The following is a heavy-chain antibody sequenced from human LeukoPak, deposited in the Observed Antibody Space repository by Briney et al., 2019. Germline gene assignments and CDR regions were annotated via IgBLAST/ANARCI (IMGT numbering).Heavy chain of an antibody. V-gene: IGHV3-74*01. CDR1: GFTFKYHW. J-gene: IGHJ4*02. Sequence: GGALKPLCGSSGFTFKYHWMQLVRPGPGKGVVWVSRINSDGSSTRYADSVKGRFTISRDNAKNTLYLQMNSLRAEDTAVYYCAREDFSNYVPDYWGQGTLVTVSS. CDR2: INSDGSST. D-gene: IGHD4-11*01. CDR3: AREDFSNYVPDY.